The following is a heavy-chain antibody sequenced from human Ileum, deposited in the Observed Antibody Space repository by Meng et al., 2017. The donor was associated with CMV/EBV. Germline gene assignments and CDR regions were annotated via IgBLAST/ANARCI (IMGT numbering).Heavy chain of an antibody. CDR3: ARGLRVYYFDY. D-gene: IGHD5/OR15-5a*01. CDR2: IFYSGST. J-gene: IGHJ4*02. V-gene: IGHV4-31*03. CDR1: GGSISSGTYY. Sequence: SETLSLTCTVSGGSISSGTYYWTWIRQPPGKGLEWIGYIFYSGSTYYNPSLKSRLTISVDTSKNQFSLNLSSLTAADAAVYYCARGLRVYYFDYWAQGTLVTVSS.